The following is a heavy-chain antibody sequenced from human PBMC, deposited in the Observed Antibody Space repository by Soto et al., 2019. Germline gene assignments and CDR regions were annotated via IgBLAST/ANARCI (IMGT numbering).Heavy chain of an antibody. D-gene: IGHD6-13*01. V-gene: IGHV3-64*01. CDR3: ARRGYGSRWPNVYMDV. CDR2: IRNNGAHT. Sequence: EAQLVESGGGLVQPGGSLSLSCAASGFTFSNYEMHWVRQAPGNGLEYVSGIRNNGAHTDYAKSVKGRFTISRDNSENTLYLQMGSLRAEDMALYYCARRGYGSRWPNVYMDVWGKGTTVTGSS. J-gene: IGHJ6*03. CDR1: GFTFSNYE.